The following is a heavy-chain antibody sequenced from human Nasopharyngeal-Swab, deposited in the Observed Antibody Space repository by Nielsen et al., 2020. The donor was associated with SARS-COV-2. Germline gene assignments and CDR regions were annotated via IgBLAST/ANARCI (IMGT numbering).Heavy chain of an antibody. CDR3: ARDLAAAGTGGLDY. D-gene: IGHD6-13*01. V-gene: IGHV3-33*01. CDR1: GFTFSSYG. J-gene: IGHJ4*02. CDR2: IWYDGSNK. Sequence: GESLKISCAASGFTFSSYGMHWVRQAPGKGLEWVAVIWYDGSNKCYADSVKGRFTISRDNSKNTLYLQMNSLRAEDTAVYYCARDLAAAGTGGLDYWGQGTLVTVSS.